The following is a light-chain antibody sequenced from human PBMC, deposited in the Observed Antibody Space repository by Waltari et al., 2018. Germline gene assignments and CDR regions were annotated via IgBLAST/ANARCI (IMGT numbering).Light chain of an antibody. CDR3: SSYTSSSTLG. CDR2: DVS. J-gene: IGLJ1*01. Sequence: QSALTQPASVSGSPGQSITISCTGTSSDVGGYHYVSWYQQHPGKAPKLIIYDVSNRPSGVSTRFSGSKSGNTASLTISGLQAEDEAYYYCSSYTSSSTLGFGTGTKVTVL. V-gene: IGLV2-14*03. CDR1: SSDVGGYHY.